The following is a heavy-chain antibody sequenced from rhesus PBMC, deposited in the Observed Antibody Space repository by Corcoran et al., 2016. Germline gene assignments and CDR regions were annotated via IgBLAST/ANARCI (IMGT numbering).Heavy chain of an antibody. J-gene: IGHJ5-2*02. D-gene: IGHD3-16*01. CDR2: INGNSGST. V-gene: IGHV4-80*01. Sequence: QVQLQESGPGLVKPSETLSLTCAVSGASISSYWWSWFRQPPGKGLEWIGEINGNSGSTYYNPSLKSRVTISKDASKIQFSLKLSSVTAADTAVYYCATGGSYFYNSLDVWGRGVLVTVSS. CDR3: ATGGSYFYNSLDV. CDR1: GASISSYW.